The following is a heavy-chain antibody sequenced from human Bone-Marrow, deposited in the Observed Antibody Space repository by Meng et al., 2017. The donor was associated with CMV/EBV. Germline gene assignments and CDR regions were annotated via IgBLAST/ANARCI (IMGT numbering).Heavy chain of an antibody. V-gene: IGHV1-46*01. CDR3: ARTSLDCSSTSCPGAFDI. CDR1: GYTFTSYY. Sequence: ASVKVSCKASGYTFTSYYMHWVRQAPGQGLEWMGIINPSGGSTSYAQKFQGRVTMTRDTSTSTVYMELSSLRSEDTAVYYCARTSLDCSSTSCPGAFDIWGQGTRVTGSS. J-gene: IGHJ3*02. CDR2: INPSGGST. D-gene: IGHD2-2*01.